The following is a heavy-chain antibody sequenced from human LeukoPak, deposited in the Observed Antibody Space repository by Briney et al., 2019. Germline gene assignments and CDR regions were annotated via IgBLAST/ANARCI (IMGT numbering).Heavy chain of an antibody. CDR2: IYYSGST. J-gene: IGHJ4*02. D-gene: IGHD3-10*01. V-gene: IGHV4-30-4*01. CDR3: ARDYYGSGSSNN. Sequence: SETLSLTCTVSGGSISSGDYYWSWIRQPPGKGLEWIGYIYYSGSTYYNPSLKSRVTISVDTSKNQFSLMLSSVTAADTAVYYCARDYYGSGSSNNWGQGTLVTVSS. CDR1: GGSISSGDYY.